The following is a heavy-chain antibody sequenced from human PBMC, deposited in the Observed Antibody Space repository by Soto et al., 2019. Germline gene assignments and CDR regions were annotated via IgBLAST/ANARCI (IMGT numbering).Heavy chain of an antibody. CDR3: AKVPNGDHVGGFEF. CDR1: GFTFNNYA. D-gene: IGHD4-17*01. Sequence: EVQLLESGGDLVQPGGSLRLSCVASGFTFNNYAMSWVRQPPGKGLEWVSGISASGGTTYYADSVKGRFTVSRDSSKNTVSLQMNSLRADDTAVYFCAKVPNGDHVGGFEFWGHGTMVTVSS. J-gene: IGHJ3*01. V-gene: IGHV3-23*01. CDR2: ISASGGTT.